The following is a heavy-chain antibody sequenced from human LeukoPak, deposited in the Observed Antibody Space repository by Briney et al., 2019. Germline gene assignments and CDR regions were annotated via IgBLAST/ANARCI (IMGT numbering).Heavy chain of an antibody. CDR2: IWYDASNK. D-gene: IGHD3-9*01. CDR1: GISFRSYG. V-gene: IGHV3-30*02. CDR3: ATDISTHYFGS. J-gene: IGHJ4*02. Sequence: GGSLRLSCAASGISFRSYGMHWVRQAPGKGLEWVTFIWYDASNKYYAESVKGRFTISRDNSRNTVFLQMNSPRAEDTAIYYCATDISTHYFGSWGQGTLVTVSS.